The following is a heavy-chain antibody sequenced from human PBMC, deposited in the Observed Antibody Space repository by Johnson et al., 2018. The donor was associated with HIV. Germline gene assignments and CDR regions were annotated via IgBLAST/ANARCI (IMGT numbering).Heavy chain of an antibody. CDR3: AKDLRGLAYHDAFDI. CDR1: GFTFSRYG. J-gene: IGHJ3*02. V-gene: IGHV3-33*06. CDR2: IWYDGSNK. D-gene: IGHD6-19*01. Sequence: VQLVESGGGLVQPGRSLRLSCTASGFTFSRYGLHWVRQAPGKGLECVAVIWYDGSNKYYADSVKGRFTISRDNSKKTLYLQMNSLRAEDTAVYYCAKDLRGLAYHDAFDIWGQGTMVTVSS.